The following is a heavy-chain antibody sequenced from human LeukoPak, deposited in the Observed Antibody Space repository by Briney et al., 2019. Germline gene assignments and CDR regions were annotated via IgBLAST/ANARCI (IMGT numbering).Heavy chain of an antibody. CDR3: ANRDSSGGSCYPYH. V-gene: IGHV3-33*06. Sequence: GRSLRLSCAAAGITFSSFGMHWVRQAPGKGLEWVAVIWNDGSNTYYADSVRGRFTISRDNSKNTLYLQMNSLGAEDTAVYYCANRDSSGGSCYPYHWAQGTLVTVSS. D-gene: IGHD2-15*01. CDR1: GITFSSFG. J-gene: IGHJ4*02. CDR2: IWNDGSNT.